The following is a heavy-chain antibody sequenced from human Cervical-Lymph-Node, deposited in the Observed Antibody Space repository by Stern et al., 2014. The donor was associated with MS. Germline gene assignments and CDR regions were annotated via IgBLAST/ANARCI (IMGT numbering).Heavy chain of an antibody. CDR1: GGSISSYY. CDR3: ARLGSQGSEWGRDY. J-gene: IGHJ4*02. CDR2: IYYSGST. V-gene: IGHV4-59*08. Sequence: QVQLQESGPGLVKPSETLSLTCTVSGGSISSYYWSWIRQPPGKGLEWIGYIYYSGSTNYNPSLKSRVTISVDTSKNQFSLKLSSVTAADTAVYYCARLGSQGSEWGRDYWGQGTLVTVSS. D-gene: IGHD1-26*01.